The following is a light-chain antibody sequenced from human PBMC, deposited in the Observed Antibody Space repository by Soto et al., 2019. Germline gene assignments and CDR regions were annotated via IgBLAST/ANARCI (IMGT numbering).Light chain of an antibody. CDR3: CSYAGRYTWV. V-gene: IGLV2-11*01. CDR2: GVN. J-gene: IGLJ1*01. Sequence: QSALTQPRSVSGSPGQSVTISCTGTSSDVGGYNYVSWYQQHPGKAPKLMICGVNKRPSGVPDRFSGSKSGNSASLTISGLQAEDEADYSCCSYAGRYTWVFGTGTKLTVL. CDR1: SSDVGGYNY.